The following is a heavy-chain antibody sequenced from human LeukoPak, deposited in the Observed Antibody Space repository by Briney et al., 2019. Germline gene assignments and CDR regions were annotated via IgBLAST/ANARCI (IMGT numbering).Heavy chain of an antibody. V-gene: IGHV3-33*01. Sequence: GRSLRLSCAASGFSFSNYDMHWGRQAPGKGLEWVAVIWYDGSNKYYADSVKGRFTISRDNSKNTLYLQMNSLRVEDTAVYYCARGDPTVTTKQNFDYWGQGTLVTVSS. CDR1: GFSFSNYD. CDR2: IWYDGSNK. D-gene: IGHD4-17*01. J-gene: IGHJ4*02. CDR3: ARGDPTVTTKQNFDY.